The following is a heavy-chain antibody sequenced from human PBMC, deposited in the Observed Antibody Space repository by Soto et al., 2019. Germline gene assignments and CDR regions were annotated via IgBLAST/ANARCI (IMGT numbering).Heavy chain of an antibody. CDR3: VRSRVGQPCDR. Sequence: QQHLQESGSGLVKPSQTLSLICTGSGGSISSGGYAWNWIRQPPGKGLEWSGYIFQSGSASYNPSLQNQVTMSVDRSKNKFSLKLTSVTAADTAVYYCVRSRVGQPCDRWGPGTLVTVSS. J-gene: IGHJ5*02. CDR1: GGSISSGGYA. D-gene: IGHD1-26*01. V-gene: IGHV4-30-2*01. CDR2: IFQSGSA.